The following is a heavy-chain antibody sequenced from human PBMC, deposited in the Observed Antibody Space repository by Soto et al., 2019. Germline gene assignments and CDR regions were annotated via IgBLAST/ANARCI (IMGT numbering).Heavy chain of an antibody. CDR2: IYYSGST. V-gene: IGHV4-59*01. D-gene: IGHD4-4*01. J-gene: IGHJ6*02. Sequence: QVQLQESGPGLVKPSETLYLSCPVCGGSISSYYWSWIRQPPGKELEWIGYIYYSGSTNYNPSLKSRVTISVDTSKNQFSLKLSSVTAADTAVYYCARISYSNSGNYGMDVWGQVTTVTVSS. CDR3: ARISYSNSGNYGMDV. CDR1: GGSISSYY.